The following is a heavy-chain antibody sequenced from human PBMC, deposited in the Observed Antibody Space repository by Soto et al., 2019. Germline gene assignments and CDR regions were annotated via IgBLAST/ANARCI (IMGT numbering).Heavy chain of an antibody. D-gene: IGHD2-8*01. CDR3: ARETILGYCTNGVCYNYYYYGRDV. V-gene: IGHV2-26*01. Sequence: QVTLKESGPVLVKPTETLTLTCTVSGFSLSNARMGVSWIRQPPGKALEWLAHIFSNDEKSYSTSLKSRLTISKDTAKSQVVLTMTNMDPVDTATYYCARETILGYCTNGVCYNYYYYGRDVWGQGTTVTVSS. J-gene: IGHJ6*02. CDR2: IFSNDEK. CDR1: GFSLSNARMG.